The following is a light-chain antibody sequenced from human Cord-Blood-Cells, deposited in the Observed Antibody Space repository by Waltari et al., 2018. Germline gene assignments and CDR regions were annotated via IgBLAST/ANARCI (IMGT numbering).Light chain of an antibody. V-gene: IGKV3-11*01. CDR1: QSVSSY. CDR2: DAS. CDR3: QQRSNWPPIT. J-gene: IGKJ5*01. Sequence: EIVLTQSPATLSLSPGERATLSCRASQSVSSYLAWYQQKPGQAPRLLIYDASNRATGIPARFSGRGSGTDFTLTISSLEPEEFAVYYCQQRSNWPPITFGQGTRLEIK.